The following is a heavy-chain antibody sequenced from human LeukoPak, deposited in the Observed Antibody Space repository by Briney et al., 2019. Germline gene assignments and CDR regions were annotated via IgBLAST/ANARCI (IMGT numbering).Heavy chain of an antibody. CDR2: IYPRDGST. Sequence: GASGKVSCKASVYTFTSNYIHWGRHAPGQGLEWMGMIYPRDGSTSYAQKFQGRVTVTRDTSTSTVHMELSGLRSEDTAVYYCARDQEGFDYWGQGTLVTVSS. V-gene: IGHV1-46*01. CDR3: ARDQEGFDY. CDR1: VYTFTSNY. J-gene: IGHJ4*02.